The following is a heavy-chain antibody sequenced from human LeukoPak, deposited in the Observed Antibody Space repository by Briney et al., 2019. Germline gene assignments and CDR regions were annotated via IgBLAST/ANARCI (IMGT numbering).Heavy chain of an antibody. V-gene: IGHV1-69*04. CDR3: ARATTVVTRFDY. CDR1: GGTFSSYA. CDR2: IIPILGIA. J-gene: IGHJ4*02. Sequence: SVKVSCKASGGTFSSYAISWVRQAPGQGLEWMGRIIPILGIANYAQKFQGRVTITADKSTSTAYMELSSLRSEDTAVYYCARATTVVTRFDYWGQGTLVTVSS. D-gene: IGHD4-23*01.